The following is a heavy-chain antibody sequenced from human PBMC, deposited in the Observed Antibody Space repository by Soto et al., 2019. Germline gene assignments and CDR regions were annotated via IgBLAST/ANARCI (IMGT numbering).Heavy chain of an antibody. Sequence: QVQLVQSGAEVKKPGASVKVSCKASGYSFTSYDINWVRQATGQGLEWMGWMNPNSGNTAYAQKVQGRGTMTRNTSISAAYMELSSLGSEDTAVYYCARVKLDYFDYWGQGTLVTVSS. CDR1: GYSFTSYD. CDR3: ARVKLDYFDY. V-gene: IGHV1-8*01. CDR2: MNPNSGNT. J-gene: IGHJ4*02.